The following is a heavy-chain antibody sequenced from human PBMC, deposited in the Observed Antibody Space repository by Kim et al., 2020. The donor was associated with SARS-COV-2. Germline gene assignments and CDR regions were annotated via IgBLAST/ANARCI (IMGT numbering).Heavy chain of an antibody. J-gene: IGHJ5*02. D-gene: IGHD3-10*01. CDR3: TRHGRVVTMGFDP. V-gene: IGHV3-73*01. CDR1: GFTFSGSA. Sequence: GGSLRLSCAASGFTFSGSAMHWVRQASGKGLEWVGRIRSKANSYATAYAASVKGRFTISRDDSKNTAYLQMNSLKTEDTAVYYCTRHGRVVTMGFDPWGQGTLVTVSS. CDR2: IRSKANSYAT.